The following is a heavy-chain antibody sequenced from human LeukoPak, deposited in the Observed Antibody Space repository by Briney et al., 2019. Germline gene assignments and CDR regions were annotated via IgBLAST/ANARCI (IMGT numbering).Heavy chain of an antibody. CDR2: ISDSSGS. D-gene: IGHD1-1*01. CDR3: AKGTTAAAYYDYYSMDV. J-gene: IGHJ6*01. Sequence: PGGSVRLSCTAAGFTFSSYAMNWVRQAPGQGREWVACISDSSGSTDSVKGRFTISRDNSETTLYLKMNRLRAEDSAVYYCAKGTTAAAYYDYYSMDVWGHGTTVTVSS. CDR1: GFTFSSYA. V-gene: IGHV3-23*01.